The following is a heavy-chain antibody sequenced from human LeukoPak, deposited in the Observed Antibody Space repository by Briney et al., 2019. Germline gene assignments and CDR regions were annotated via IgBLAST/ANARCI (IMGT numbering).Heavy chain of an antibody. CDR2: ISYDGRNK. J-gene: IGHJ4*02. Sequence: GGSLRLSCAASGFTFSSYGMHWVRQAPGKGLEWVAVISYDGRNKYYADSVKGRFTISRDNSKNTLYLQMNSLRAEDTAVYYCGKDKWPTVTTSWVGYWGQGTLVTVS. D-gene: IGHD4-17*01. CDR1: GFTFSSYG. V-gene: IGHV3-30*18. CDR3: GKDKWPTVTTSWVGY.